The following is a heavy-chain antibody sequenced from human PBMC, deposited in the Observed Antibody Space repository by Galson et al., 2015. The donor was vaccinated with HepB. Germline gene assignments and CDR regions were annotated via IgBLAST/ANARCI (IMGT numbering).Heavy chain of an antibody. Sequence: SLRLSCAASGFTVSSNYMSWVRQAPGKGLEWVSGIYSGGSTYYADSVKGRFTISRDNSKNTLYLQMNSLRAEDPAVYYCARGPTDCYDSSGYYSNFDYWGQGPLVPVSS. CDR2: IYSGGST. D-gene: IGHD3-22*01. V-gene: IGHV3-53*01. CDR3: ARGPTDCYDSSGYYSNFDY. CDR1: GFTVSSNY. J-gene: IGHJ4*02.